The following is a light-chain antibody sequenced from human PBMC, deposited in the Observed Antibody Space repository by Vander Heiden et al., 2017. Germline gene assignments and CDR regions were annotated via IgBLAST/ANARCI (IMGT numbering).Light chain of an antibody. V-gene: IGKV1-5*03. CDR1: QRISSW. CDR2: KAS. Sequence: DIQMTQSPSTLSASVGDRVTITCRASQRISSWLAWYQQKPGKAPKLLIYKASNLESGVPSRFSGSGSGTEFTLTISSLQPDDFATYYCQQVNSYSWTFGQGTKVEIK. J-gene: IGKJ1*01. CDR3: QQVNSYSWT.